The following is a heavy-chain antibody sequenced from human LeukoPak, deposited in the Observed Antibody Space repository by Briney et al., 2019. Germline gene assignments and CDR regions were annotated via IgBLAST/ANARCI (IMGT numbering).Heavy chain of an antibody. CDR1: GGSISSYY. J-gene: IGHJ4*02. V-gene: IGHV4-59*01. CDR3: AKGEGDY. D-gene: IGHD2-21*01. CDR2: IYDSGNT. Sequence: PSETLSLTCTVSGGSISSYYWSWIRQPPGKGLEWIGYIYDSGNTNYSPSLKSRVTISVDTSKNQFSLKVRSVTAADTAVYYCAKGEGDYWGQGTLVTVCS.